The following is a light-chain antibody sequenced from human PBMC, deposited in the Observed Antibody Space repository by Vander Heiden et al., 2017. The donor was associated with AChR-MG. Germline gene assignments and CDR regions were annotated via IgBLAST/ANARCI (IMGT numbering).Light chain of an antibody. CDR3: QTWDTGIPYV. CDR2: LNRDGSH. V-gene: IGLV4-69*01. Sequence: QVVLTQSPSASASLGASVKLTCTLSNGHSSYAIAWHQQQPEKGPRYLIKLNRDGSHTKGDGIPDRFSVSSSGTEWYLTISSLQSEDEADYYCQTWDTGIPYVFGTGTKLNVL. J-gene: IGLJ1*01. CDR1: NGHSSYA.